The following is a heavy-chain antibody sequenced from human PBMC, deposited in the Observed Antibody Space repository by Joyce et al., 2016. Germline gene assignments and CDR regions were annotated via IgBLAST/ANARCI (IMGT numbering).Heavy chain of an antibody. CDR2: ISNDGRSQ. V-gene: IGHV3-30*19. CDR3: AIDGVGTWFAARHYYGLDV. CDR1: TFFFRSYG. D-gene: IGHD3-9*01. J-gene: IGHJ6*02. Sequence: QVQLVESGGGVIQPGRSLRLSCAASTFFFRSYGMHWVRQAPGKGLEWVACISNDGRSQHYADAVKGRFTISGDKSTNTLYLQVIGLKVDDTAVYYCAIDGVGTWFAARHYYGLDVWGQGTTVTVSS.